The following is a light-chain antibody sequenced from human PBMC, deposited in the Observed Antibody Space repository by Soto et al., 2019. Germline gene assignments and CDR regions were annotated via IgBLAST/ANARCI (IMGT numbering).Light chain of an antibody. CDR2: EVL. CDR3: SSYAGSNNLL. J-gene: IGLJ2*01. CDR1: SSDVGGYNY. Sequence: QSALTQPPSASGSPGQSVTISCTGTSSDVGGYNYVSWYQQHPGKAPKLVIYEVLKRPSGVPDRFSGSKSGNTASLTVSGLQADDEADYYCSSYAGSNNLLFGGGTKLTVL. V-gene: IGLV2-8*01.